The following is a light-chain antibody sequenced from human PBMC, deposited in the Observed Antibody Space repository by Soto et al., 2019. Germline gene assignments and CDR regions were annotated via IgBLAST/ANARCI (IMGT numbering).Light chain of an antibody. CDR1: QGVFMY. CDR2: DAS. CDR3: QQRSNWPAT. V-gene: IGKV3-11*01. J-gene: IGKJ4*01. Sequence: EIVLTQSPATLSLSPGERATLFCRASQGVFMYLAWYQQKPGQAPRLLIYDASNRAAGIPARFSGSGSGTYFTLSSSSLEPEDFAVYYCQQRSNWPATFGGGTKVEIK.